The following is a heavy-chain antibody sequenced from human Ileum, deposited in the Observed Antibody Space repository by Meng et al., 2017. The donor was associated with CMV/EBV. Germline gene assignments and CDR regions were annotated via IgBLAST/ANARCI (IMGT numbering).Heavy chain of an antibody. V-gene: IGHV3-23*01. J-gene: IGHJ4*02. CDR2: IGAAGDT. CDR3: AKDYIASLANDY. CDR1: GFTFSSYV. Sequence: EVQLLESGGGLVQPGASLRLSCAASGFTFSSYVMNWVRQAPGKGLEWVSTIGAAGDTYYAASVKGRFTVSRDNSKNTLYLQMNSVRAEDTATYYCAKDYIASLANDYWGQGTLVTVSS. D-gene: IGHD2-21*01.